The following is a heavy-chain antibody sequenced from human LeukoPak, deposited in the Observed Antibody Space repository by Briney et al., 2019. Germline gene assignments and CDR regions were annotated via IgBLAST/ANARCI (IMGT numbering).Heavy chain of an antibody. CDR1: GDTFSSYA. CDR2: IIPIFGTA. D-gene: IGHD2-15*01. J-gene: IGHJ6*02. Sequence: ASVKVSCKASGDTFSSYAISWVRQAPGQGLGWMGGIIPIFGTANYAQKFQGRVTITADESTSTAYMELSSLRSEDTAVYYCASAVAGDYYYGMDVWGQGTTVTVSS. V-gene: IGHV1-69*01. CDR3: ASAVAGDYYYGMDV.